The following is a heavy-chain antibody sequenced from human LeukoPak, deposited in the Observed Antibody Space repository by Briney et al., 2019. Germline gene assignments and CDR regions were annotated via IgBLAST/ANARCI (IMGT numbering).Heavy chain of an antibody. CDR3: ARDHCSGGSCYGGHWFDP. CDR2: IIPIFGTA. Sequence: SVKVSCKASGGTFSSYAISWVRQAPGQGLERMGGIIPIFGTANYAQKFQGRVTITADKSTSTAYMELSSLRSEDTAVYYRARDHCSGGSCYGGHWFDPWGQGTLVTVSS. V-gene: IGHV1-69*06. D-gene: IGHD2-15*01. J-gene: IGHJ5*02. CDR1: GGTFSSYA.